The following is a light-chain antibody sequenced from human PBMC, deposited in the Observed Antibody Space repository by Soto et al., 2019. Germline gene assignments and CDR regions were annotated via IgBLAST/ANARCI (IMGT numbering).Light chain of an antibody. Sequence: EIVMTQSPATLSVSPGERATLSCRASQSVSSNLAWYQQKPGQAPRLLIYGASTRATGIPARFSGSGSGTXXXXXXXXXQSEDFAXXYCQQYNNWPPYTFGQGTKLEIK. V-gene: IGKV3-15*01. CDR1: QSVSSN. CDR3: QQYNNWPPYT. CDR2: GAS. J-gene: IGKJ2*01.